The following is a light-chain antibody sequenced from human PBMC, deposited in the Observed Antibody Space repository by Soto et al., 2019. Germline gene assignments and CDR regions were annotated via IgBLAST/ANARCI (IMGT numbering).Light chain of an antibody. V-gene: IGKV1-5*01. J-gene: IGKJ1*01. CDR1: QSVSSW. CDR2: DAS. Sequence: DIQMTQSPSTLSASVGDRVTITCRASQSVSSWLAWYQQNPGKAPKLLIYDASCLKGGVPSRCSGSGWWTAFTRTLSSRQSDEGATYSCQQYNSYSWTCGQGTKGEIK. CDR3: QQYNSYSWT.